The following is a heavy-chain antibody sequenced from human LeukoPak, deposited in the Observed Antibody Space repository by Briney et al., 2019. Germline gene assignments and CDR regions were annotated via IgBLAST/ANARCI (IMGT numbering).Heavy chain of an antibody. V-gene: IGHV1-69*13. D-gene: IGHD4-17*01. CDR1: GGTFSNYA. CDR2: TIPIFGTV. Sequence: SVKVSCKASGGTFSNYAISWVRQAPGQGLEWMGGTIPIFGTVNYGQNFQGRVTITADESTSTAYMELSNLKSEDTAVYYCARAPYGDYGGDYYYYYMDVWGKGTTVTISS. CDR3: ARAPYGDYGGDYYYYYMDV. J-gene: IGHJ6*03.